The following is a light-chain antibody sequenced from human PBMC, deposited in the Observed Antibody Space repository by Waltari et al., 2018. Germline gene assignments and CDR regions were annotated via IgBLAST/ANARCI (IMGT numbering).Light chain of an antibody. CDR3: QVWHAAIDPGV. V-gene: IGLV3-21*04. J-gene: IGLJ1*01. CDR1: NIGSYS. CDR2: YDS. Sequence: SYVLTQPPSVSVAPGETARITCGGDNIGSYSVHWYQQKPGQAPVLVIRYDSDRPSGIPERFSGSTSANTATLTISRVEAGDEANYYCQVWHAAIDPGVFGTGTEVTV.